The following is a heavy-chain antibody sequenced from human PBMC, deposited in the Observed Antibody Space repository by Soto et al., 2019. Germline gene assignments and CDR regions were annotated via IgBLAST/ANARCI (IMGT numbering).Heavy chain of an antibody. CDR3: ARNSGYYDSSGYYLPY. J-gene: IGHJ4*02. CDR1: GFTFSDYY. V-gene: IGHV3-11*01. Sequence: GSLRLSCAASGFTFSDYYMSWIRQAPGKGLEWVSYISSSGSTIYYADSVKGRFTISRDNAKNSLYLQMNSLRAEDTAVYYCARNSGYYDSSGYYLPYWGQGTLVTVSS. D-gene: IGHD3-22*01. CDR2: ISSSGSTI.